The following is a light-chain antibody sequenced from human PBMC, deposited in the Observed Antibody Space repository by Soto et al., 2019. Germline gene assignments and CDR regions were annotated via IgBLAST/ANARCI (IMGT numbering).Light chain of an antibody. V-gene: IGKV2-28*01. CDR3: MQALQTLT. CDR1: KSLLHSNGYNY. CDR2: SGS. Sequence: DIVLSQPPLSLPVTPGEPASIFCRSSKSLLHSNGYNYLDWYLQTPGPSPQLLIYSGSNRASGVPDRFSGSGSGTDFTLKISRVEAEDVGVYYCMQALQTLTVGGGTKVDI. J-gene: IGKJ4*01.